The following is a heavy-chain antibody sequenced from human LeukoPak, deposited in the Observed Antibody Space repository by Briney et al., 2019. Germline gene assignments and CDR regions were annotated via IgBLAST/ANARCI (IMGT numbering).Heavy chain of an antibody. Sequence: SSETLSLTCTVSGGSISSYYWGWIRQPAGKGLEWIGRIYTSGSTNYNPSLKSRVTMSVDTSKNQFSLKLSSVTAADTAVYYCARVFRGATYYFDYWGQGTLVTVSS. D-gene: IGHD1-1*01. CDR2: IYTSGST. CDR3: ARVFRGATYYFDY. CDR1: GGSISSYY. V-gene: IGHV4-4*07. J-gene: IGHJ4*02.